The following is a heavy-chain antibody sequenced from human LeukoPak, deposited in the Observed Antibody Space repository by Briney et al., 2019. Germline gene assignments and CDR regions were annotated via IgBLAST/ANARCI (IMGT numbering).Heavy chain of an antibody. V-gene: IGHV1-2*02. J-gene: IGHJ5*02. CDR1: GYIFTAYY. Sequence: GASVKVSCKTSGYIFTAYYIHWVRQAPGQGLEWMGWINPSSGGTKYAQNFQGRVTMTRDTPISTAYMELSSLRSDDTAVYFCARDADNGYEFHDYFDPWGQGTLVTVSS. CDR2: INPSSGGT. CDR3: ARDADNGYEFHDYFDP. D-gene: IGHD5-12*01.